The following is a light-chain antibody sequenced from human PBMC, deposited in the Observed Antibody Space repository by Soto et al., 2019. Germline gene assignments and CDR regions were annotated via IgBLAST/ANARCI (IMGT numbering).Light chain of an antibody. CDR2: EVT. Sequence: SVLTQTPSASGTPGQRVTFSCSGGSSNIGGNYVSWYQHHPVKVPKLLIYEVTNRPSGVSDRFSGSKSGNTASLTISGLQADDEADYYCSSKRDSSTLFVFGTGTKVTVL. CDR3: SSKRDSSTLFV. CDR1: SSNIGGNY. V-gene: IGLV2-14*01. J-gene: IGLJ1*01.